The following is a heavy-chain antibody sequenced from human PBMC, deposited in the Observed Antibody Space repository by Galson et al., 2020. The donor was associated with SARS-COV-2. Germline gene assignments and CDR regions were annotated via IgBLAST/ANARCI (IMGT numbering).Heavy chain of an antibody. CDR1: GFNFSSYA. CDR2: ISGSGGST. Sequence: GGSLRLSCAASGFNFSSYAMSWVRQAPGKGLEWVSAISGSGGSTYYADSVKGRFTISRDNSKNTLYLQMNSLRAEDTAVYYCAKDTSKGYSSGWGYFDYWGQGTLVTVSS. CDR3: AKDTSKGYSSGWGYFDY. J-gene: IGHJ4*02. V-gene: IGHV3-23*01. D-gene: IGHD6-19*01.